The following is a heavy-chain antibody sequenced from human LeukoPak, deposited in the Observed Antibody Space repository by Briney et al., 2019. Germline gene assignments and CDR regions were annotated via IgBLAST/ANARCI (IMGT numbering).Heavy chain of an antibody. CDR1: GFTFSTYL. CDR3: ARGINNDF. J-gene: IGHJ4*02. D-gene: IGHD2/OR15-2a*01. CDR2: IKQDGSMI. Sequence: GGSLRLSCAASGFTFSTYLMSWVRQAPGKGLEWVANIKQDGSMIYYVDSVKGRFTISRDNAKNSLYLQMNSLRVEDTAVYYCARGINNDFWGQGTLVTVSS. V-gene: IGHV3-7*01.